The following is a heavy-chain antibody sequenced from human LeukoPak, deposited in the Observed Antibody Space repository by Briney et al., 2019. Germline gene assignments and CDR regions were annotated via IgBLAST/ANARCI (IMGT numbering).Heavy chain of an antibody. CDR3: ARYEQRPGVTASDP. Sequence: GGSLRLSCAASGFTFNSYWMVWFRQAPGKGLVWVSCINPDGSWTLHADSVKGRFAISRDYARNTLYLQMNSLGVEDTAMYYCARYEQRPGVTASDPCSQGNLVTVSS. V-gene: IGHV3-74*01. D-gene: IGHD2-21*02. CDR1: GFTFNSYW. J-gene: IGHJ5*02. CDR2: INPDGSWT.